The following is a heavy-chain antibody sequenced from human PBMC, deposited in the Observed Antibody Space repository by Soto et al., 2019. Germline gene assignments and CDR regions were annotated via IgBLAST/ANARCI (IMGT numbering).Heavy chain of an antibody. J-gene: IGHJ4*02. D-gene: IGHD3-10*02. V-gene: IGHV4-39*01. CDR3: ARSGLSGEPFAY. CDR2: IYYSGST. Sequence: QLQLQESGPGLVKPSETLSLTCTVSGGSISSSSYYWGWIRQPPGEGLEWIGSIYYSGSTYYNPSLKSRVTISVDTSKNQFSLKLSSVTAADTAVYYCARSGLSGEPFAYWGQGTLVTVSS. CDR1: GGSISSSSYY.